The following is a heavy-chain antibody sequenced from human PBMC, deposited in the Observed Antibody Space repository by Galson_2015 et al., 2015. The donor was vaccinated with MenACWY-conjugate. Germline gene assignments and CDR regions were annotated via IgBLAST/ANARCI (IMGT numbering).Heavy chain of an antibody. D-gene: IGHD1-14*01. J-gene: IGHJ3*02. Sequence: SVKLSCTASGFTFTNYGISWVRQAPGKGLEWVGWISGYSGNTYYADKFQGRVTMTTDTSTSTPFMELRSPRFDDTAVYYCARGGSSQELEPRRGDYFDIWGQGTMVTVSS. CDR2: ISGYSGNT. CDR1: GFTFTNYG. V-gene: IGHV1-18*01. CDR3: ARGGSSQELEPRRGDYFDI.